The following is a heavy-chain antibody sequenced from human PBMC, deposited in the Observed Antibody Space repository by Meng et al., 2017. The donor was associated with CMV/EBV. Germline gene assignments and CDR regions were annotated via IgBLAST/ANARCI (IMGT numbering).Heavy chain of an antibody. Sequence: SETLSLTCAVYGGSFSGYYWSWIRQPPGKGLEWIGEINHSGSTNYNPSLKSRVTISVDTSKNQFSLKLSSVTAADTAVYYCARIPTGFWSGPRRGYYYYYGMDVWGQGTTVTVSS. V-gene: IGHV4-34*01. J-gene: IGHJ6*02. CDR2: INHSGST. CDR1: GGSFSGYY. D-gene: IGHD3-3*01. CDR3: ARIPTGFWSGPRRGYYYYYGMDV.